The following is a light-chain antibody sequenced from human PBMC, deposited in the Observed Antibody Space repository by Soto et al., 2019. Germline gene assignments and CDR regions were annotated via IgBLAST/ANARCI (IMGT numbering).Light chain of an antibody. CDR2: EDT. CDR1: SSDVGSYNL. Sequence: QSALTQPASVSGSPGQSIAISCTGTSSDVGSYNLVSWYQQHPGKAPKLMIYEDTKRPSGVSDRFSGSKSGNTASLTISGLQAEYEADYYCCSYATSSTYVFGTGTKHTVL. V-gene: IGLV2-23*01. J-gene: IGLJ1*01. CDR3: CSYATSSTYV.